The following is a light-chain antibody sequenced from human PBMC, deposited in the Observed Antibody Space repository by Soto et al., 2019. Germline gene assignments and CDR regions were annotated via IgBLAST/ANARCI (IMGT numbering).Light chain of an antibody. CDR2: GNS. V-gene: IGLV1-40*01. CDR3: QSYATSLSGSV. Sequence: QSVLTQPPSVSGAPGQRVTISCTGSSSNIGAGYDVHWYQQLPGTAPKVFIYGNSNRPSGVPDRFSGSKSGTSASLAITGLQAEHEADYYCQSYATSLSGSVFGGGTKLTVL. CDR1: SSNIGAGYD. J-gene: IGLJ2*01.